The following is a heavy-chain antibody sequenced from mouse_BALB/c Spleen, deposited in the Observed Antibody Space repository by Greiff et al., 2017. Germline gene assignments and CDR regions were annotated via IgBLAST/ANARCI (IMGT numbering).Heavy chain of an antibody. CDR1: GYTFTSYW. V-gene: IGHV1-7*01. CDR2: INPSTGYT. Sequence: VQLQQSGAELAKPGASVKMSCKASGYTFTSYWMHWVKQRPGQGLAWIGYINPSTGYTEYNQKFKDKATLTADKSSSTAYMQLSSLTAEDSAVYYCARDLFAYWGQGTLVTVSA. J-gene: IGHJ3*01. CDR3: ARDLFAY.